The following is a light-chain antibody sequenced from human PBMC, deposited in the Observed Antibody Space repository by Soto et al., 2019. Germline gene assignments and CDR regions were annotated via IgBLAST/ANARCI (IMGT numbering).Light chain of an antibody. J-gene: IGLJ1*01. CDR3: GAYTGRRTLLV. CDR2: EVT. CDR1: SSDIGGYNY. V-gene: IGLV2-14*01. Sequence: QSVLTQPASVSGSPGQSITVSCTGTSSDIGGYNYVSWYQQPPGKAPKLMVYEVTNRPSGVSDRFSGSKSGNSASLTISGLQADDEGYYYCGAYTGRRTLLVFGTGTKVTVL.